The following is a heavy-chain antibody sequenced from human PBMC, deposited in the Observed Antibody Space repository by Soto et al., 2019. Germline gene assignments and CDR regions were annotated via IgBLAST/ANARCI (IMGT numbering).Heavy chain of an antibody. V-gene: IGHV3-15*07. Sequence: EVQLVESGGGLVKPGGSLRLSCAASGFTFSNAWMNWVRQAPGKGLEWVGRIKSKTDGGTTDYAAPVKGRFTISRDDSKNTLYLQMNSLKTEDTAMYYCTTDSYCGGDCFVDYWGQGTLVTVSS. D-gene: IGHD2-21*02. J-gene: IGHJ4*02. CDR1: GFTFSNAW. CDR3: TTDSYCGGDCFVDY. CDR2: IKSKTDGGTT.